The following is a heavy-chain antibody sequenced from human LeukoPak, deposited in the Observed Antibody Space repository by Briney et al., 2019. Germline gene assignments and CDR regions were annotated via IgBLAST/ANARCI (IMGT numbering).Heavy chain of an antibody. D-gene: IGHD1-26*01. J-gene: IGHJ6*02. Sequence: PGGSLRLSCAASGFTVGSNYMSWVRQAPGKGLEWVSVIYSGGSTYYADSVKGRFTISRHTSKNPLHLQMDSLRAEEPAVYYCARSIALVGALRYYRMDVWGQGTTVTVSS. V-gene: IGHV3-53*04. CDR3: ARSIALVGALRYYRMDV. CDR1: GFTVGSNY. CDR2: IYSGGST.